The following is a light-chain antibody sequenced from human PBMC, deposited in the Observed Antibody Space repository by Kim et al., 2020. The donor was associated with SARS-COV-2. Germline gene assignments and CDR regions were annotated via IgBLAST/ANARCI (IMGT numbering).Light chain of an antibody. Sequence: DIQMTQSPSSLSASVGDRATITCRASRSIGNHLNWYQQRPGKAPNLLIFGASNLQSGVSSRFSGSDSGTDFTLTIRNLQPEDSATYYCQQSDITPYTFGQGNKLEIK. CDR3: QQSDITPYT. J-gene: IGKJ2*01. CDR1: RSIGNH. CDR2: GAS. V-gene: IGKV1-39*01.